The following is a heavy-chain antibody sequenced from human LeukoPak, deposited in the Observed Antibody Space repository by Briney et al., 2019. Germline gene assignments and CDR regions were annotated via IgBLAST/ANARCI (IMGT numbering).Heavy chain of an antibody. CDR3: TRDSSGWY. V-gene: IGHV3-15*01. D-gene: IGHD6-19*01. CDR1: GFTFSNAW. J-gene: IGHJ4*02. Sequence: PGGSLRLSCAASGFTFSNAWMNWVRQAPGKGLEWVGRIKSKGDGGTTDYAAPVKGRFTISRDDSKNTVYLQMNSLETEDTAVYYCTRDSSGWYWGQGTLVTVSS. CDR2: IKSKGDGGTT.